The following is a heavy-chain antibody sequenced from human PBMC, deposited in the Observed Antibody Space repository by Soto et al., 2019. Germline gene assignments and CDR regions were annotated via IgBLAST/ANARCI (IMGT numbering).Heavy chain of an antibody. CDR1: GRSISNHY. D-gene: IGHD7-27*01. V-gene: IGHV4-59*11. Sequence: QVQLQESGPELVKPSETLSLTCSVSGRSISNHYWSWIQQPPGTGLEWIGYIYYNWTTNYNPSLKSPATMSVHTSRNQISLKLTTLTAADTSVYYCTRANWYSEYWGQGTLVTVSS. CDR3: TRANWYSEY. CDR2: IYYNWTT. J-gene: IGHJ4*02.